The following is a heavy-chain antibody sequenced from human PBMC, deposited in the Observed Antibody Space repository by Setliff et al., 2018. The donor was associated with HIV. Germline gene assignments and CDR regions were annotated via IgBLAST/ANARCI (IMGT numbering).Heavy chain of an antibody. Sequence: GESLKISCKGSGYIFGLYWIGWVRQMPGRGLEWMGIIYPGDSDTRYSPSFEGQVTMSADKSINTAYLQWNSLKASDTAMYYCARQPTDTSGYNNWFDSWGQGTLVTVSS. J-gene: IGHJ5*01. CDR1: GYIFGLYW. CDR2: IYPGDSDT. CDR3: ARQPTDTSGYNNWFDS. D-gene: IGHD3-3*01. V-gene: IGHV5-51*01.